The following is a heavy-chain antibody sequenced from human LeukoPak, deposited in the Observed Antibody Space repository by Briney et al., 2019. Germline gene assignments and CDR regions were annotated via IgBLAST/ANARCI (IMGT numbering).Heavy chain of an antibody. CDR2: INHSGST. J-gene: IGHJ4*02. CDR3: ARGRRVGATEGDLDY. V-gene: IGHV4-34*01. D-gene: IGHD1-26*01. Sequence: SETLSLTCAVYGGSFSGYYWSWIRQPPGKGLEWIGEINHSGSTNYNPSLKSRVTISVDTSKNQFSLKLSSVTAADTAVYYCARGRRVGATEGDLDYWGQGTLVTVSS. CDR1: GGSFSGYY.